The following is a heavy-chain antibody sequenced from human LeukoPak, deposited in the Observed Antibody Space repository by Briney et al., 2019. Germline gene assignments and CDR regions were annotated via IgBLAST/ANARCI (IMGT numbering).Heavy chain of an antibody. CDR3: AKANSGYDYWGFDY. V-gene: IGHV3-23*01. CDR1: GFTLSSYA. CDR2: ISGSGGST. Sequence: PGGSLRLSCAASGFTLSSYAMSWVRQAPGKGLEWVSAISGSGGSTYYADSVKGRFTISRDNSKNTLYLQMNSLRAEDTAVYYCAKANSGYDYWGFDYWGQGTLVTVSS. J-gene: IGHJ4*02. D-gene: IGHD5-12*01.